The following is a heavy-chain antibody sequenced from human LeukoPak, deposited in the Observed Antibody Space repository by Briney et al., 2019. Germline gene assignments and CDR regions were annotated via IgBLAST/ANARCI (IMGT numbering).Heavy chain of an antibody. J-gene: IGHJ4*02. CDR2: ISSSSSYI. D-gene: IGHD6-13*01. CDR1: GFTFSSYS. V-gene: IGHV3-21*01. CDR3: ARDQVPGGSSWYPVDY. Sequence: GGSLRLSCAASGFTFSSYSMNWVRQAPGKGLEWVSSISSSSSYIYYADSVKGRFTISRDNAKNSLYLQMNSLRAEDTAVYYCARDQVPGGSSWYPVDYWGQGTLVTVSS.